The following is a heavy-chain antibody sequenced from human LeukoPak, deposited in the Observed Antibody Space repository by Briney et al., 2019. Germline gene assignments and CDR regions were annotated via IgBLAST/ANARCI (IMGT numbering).Heavy chain of an antibody. D-gene: IGHD4-23*01. CDR2: IRSKAYGGTT. CDR1: GFTFGDYA. J-gene: IGHJ5*02. V-gene: IGHV3-49*03. CDR3: TKATVVPNWFDP. Sequence: GGSLRLSCTASGFTFGDYAMSWFRQAPGKGLEWVGSIRSKAYGGTTEYAASVKGRFTISRDDSKSIAYLQMNSLKTEDTAVYYCTKATVVPNWFDPWGQGTLVTVSS.